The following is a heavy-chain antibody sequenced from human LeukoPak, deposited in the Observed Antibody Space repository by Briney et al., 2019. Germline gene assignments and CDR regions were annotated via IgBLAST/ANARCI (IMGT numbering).Heavy chain of an antibody. D-gene: IGHD2-2*02. Sequence: GGSLRLSCAASGFTFSSYAVRWVRQAPGKGLEWVAVISYDGSNKYYADSVKGRFTISRDNSKNTLYLQMNSLRAEDTAVYYCAKASSSCYRCYDFWGQGTLVTVSS. CDR3: AKASSSCYRCYDF. CDR2: ISYDGSNK. V-gene: IGHV3-30-3*01. CDR1: GFTFSSYA. J-gene: IGHJ4*02.